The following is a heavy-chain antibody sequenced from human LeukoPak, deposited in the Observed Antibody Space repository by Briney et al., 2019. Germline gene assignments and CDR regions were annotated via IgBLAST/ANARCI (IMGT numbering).Heavy chain of an antibody. CDR1: GYSFTSYW. D-gene: IGHD2-2*01. CDR2: ISAYNGNT. V-gene: IGHV1-18*04. J-gene: IGHJ6*04. CDR3: ARKYQFGTYGMDV. Sequence: GESLKISCKGSGYSFTSYWISWVRQAPGQGLEWMGWISAYNGNTNYAQKLQGRVTMTTDTSTSTAYMELRSLRSDDTAVYYCARKYQFGTYGMDVWGKGTTVTVSS.